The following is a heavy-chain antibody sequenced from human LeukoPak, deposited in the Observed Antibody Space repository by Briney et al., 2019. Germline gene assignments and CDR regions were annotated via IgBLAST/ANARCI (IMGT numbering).Heavy chain of an antibody. Sequence: SETLSLTCTVSSGSISSTGYCWSWIRQPAGKGLEWIGHIYTNGNTNYNPSLKSRVTISVDTSKNQFSLKLRSVTAADTAVYFCARIKAVITPWVLDNWGQGTLVTVSS. CDR2: IYTNGNT. CDR1: SGSISSTGYC. V-gene: IGHV4-61*09. D-gene: IGHD4-23*01. CDR3: ARIKAVITPWVLDN. J-gene: IGHJ4*02.